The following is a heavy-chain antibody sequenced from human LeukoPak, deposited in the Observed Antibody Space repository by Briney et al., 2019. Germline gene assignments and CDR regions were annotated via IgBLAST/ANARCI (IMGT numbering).Heavy chain of an antibody. CDR1: GFTFSSYS. D-gene: IGHD4-17*01. CDR3: ARPTNDYGDYDPFLF. J-gene: IGHJ4*02. V-gene: IGHV3-21*01. CDR2: ISSSSSYI. Sequence: GGSLRLSCAASGFTFSSYSMNWVRQAPGKGLEWVSSISSSSSYIYYADSVKGRSTISRDNAKDSLYLQMNSLRAEDTAVYYCARPTNDYGDYDPFLFWGQGTLVTVSS.